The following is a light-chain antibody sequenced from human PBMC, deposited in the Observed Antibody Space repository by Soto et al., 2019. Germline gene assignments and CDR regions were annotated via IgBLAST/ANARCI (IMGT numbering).Light chain of an antibody. CDR2: GAS. J-gene: IGKJ1*01. CDR3: QQYGGSPRT. CDR1: QSVTSNY. V-gene: IGKV3-20*01. Sequence: EIVLTQSPDTLSLSPGERATLSCRASQSVTSNYLAWYQQKPGHAPRLLIYGASSRATGIPDRFSGSGSGTDFTLTISRLETEDFAVYYCQQYGGSPRTFGQGTKVEIK.